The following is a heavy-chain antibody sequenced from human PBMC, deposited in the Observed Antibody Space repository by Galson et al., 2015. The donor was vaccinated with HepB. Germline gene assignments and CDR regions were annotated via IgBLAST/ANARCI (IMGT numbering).Heavy chain of an antibody. CDR1: GFTFSSYW. Sequence: LRLSCAASGFTFSSYWMSWVRQAPGKGLEWVANIKQDGSEKYYVDSVKGRFTISRDNAKNSLYLQMNSLRAEDTAVYYCASHYYDSSGYHHWLGGPYFDYWGQGTLVTVSS. CDR2: IKQDGSEK. CDR3: ASHYYDSSGYHHWLGGPYFDY. D-gene: IGHD3-22*01. V-gene: IGHV3-7*03. J-gene: IGHJ4*02.